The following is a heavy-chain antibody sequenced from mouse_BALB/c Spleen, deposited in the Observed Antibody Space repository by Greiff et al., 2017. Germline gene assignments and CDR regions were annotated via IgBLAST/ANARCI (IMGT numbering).Heavy chain of an antibody. CDR2: ISSGSSTI. J-gene: IGHJ4*01. Sequence: EVMLVESGGGLVQPGGSRKLSCAASGFTFSSFGMHWVRQAPEKGLEWVAYISSGSSTIYYADTVKGRFTISRDNPKNTLFLQMTSLRSEDTAMYYCARRTTVVPHYYAMDYWGQGTSVTVSS. V-gene: IGHV5-17*02. CDR3: ARRTTVVPHYYAMDY. D-gene: IGHD1-1*01. CDR1: GFTFSSFG.